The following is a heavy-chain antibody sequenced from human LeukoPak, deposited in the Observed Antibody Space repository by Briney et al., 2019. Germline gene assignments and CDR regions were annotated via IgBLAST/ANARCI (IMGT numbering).Heavy chain of an antibody. CDR1: GFAFSSQA. V-gene: IGHV3-23*01. Sequence: SGGSLRLSCAASGFAFSSQAMGWVRQAPGKGLEWVSVISDSGDITYYADSVKGRFTISRDSSKNTLFLQMNSLRAEDTAVYYCTRAGEDYYDSSGFYNFWGQGTLVTVSS. CDR3: TRAGEDYYDSSGFYNF. J-gene: IGHJ4*02. CDR2: ISDSGDIT. D-gene: IGHD3-22*01.